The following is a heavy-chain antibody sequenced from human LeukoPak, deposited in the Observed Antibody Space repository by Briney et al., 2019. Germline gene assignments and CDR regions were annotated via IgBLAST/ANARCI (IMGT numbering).Heavy chain of an antibody. CDR2: IIPIFGTA. Sequence: GASVKVSCKASGGTFSSYAISWVRQAPGQGLEWMGGIIPIFGTANYAQKFQGRVTITADKSTSTAYMELSSLRSEDTAVYYCARDRGYYYGSGSYRPNNNWFDPWGQGTLVTVSS. CDR1: GGTFSSYA. CDR3: ARDRGYYYGSGSYRPNNNWFDP. D-gene: IGHD3-10*01. J-gene: IGHJ5*02. V-gene: IGHV1-69*06.